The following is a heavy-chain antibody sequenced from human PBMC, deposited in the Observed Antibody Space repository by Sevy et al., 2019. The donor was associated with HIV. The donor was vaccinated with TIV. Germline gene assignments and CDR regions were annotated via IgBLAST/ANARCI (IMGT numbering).Heavy chain of an antibody. Sequence: GGSLRLSCAASGFTFSTYDMHWVRQVAGEGPEWVSGIGTLLDTYYAASVKGRLIISRDNAKNSLFLQMNSLRAGDTAIYYCARACTAAGYKSGPIDAFDVWGQGTVVTVSS. J-gene: IGHJ3*01. CDR2: IGTLLDT. D-gene: IGHD6-13*01. CDR1: GFTFSTYD. CDR3: ARACTAAGYKSGPIDAFDV. V-gene: IGHV3-13*01.